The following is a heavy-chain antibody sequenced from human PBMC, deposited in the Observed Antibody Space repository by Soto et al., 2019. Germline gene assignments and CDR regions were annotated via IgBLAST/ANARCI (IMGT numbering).Heavy chain of an antibody. CDR1: GYTFASHG. V-gene: IGHV1-18*01. D-gene: IGHD2-21*02. CDR2: ISNYNGNA. Sequence: QVQLVQSGAEVKKPGASVKVSCKASGYTFASHGVTWVRQAPGQGLAWMGWISNYNGNANYAQKFQGRVTMTTDTSTRTVYMELRSLRSDDSAVYYCARGDGFFGYWGQGTLVTVSS. J-gene: IGHJ4*02. CDR3: ARGDGFFGY.